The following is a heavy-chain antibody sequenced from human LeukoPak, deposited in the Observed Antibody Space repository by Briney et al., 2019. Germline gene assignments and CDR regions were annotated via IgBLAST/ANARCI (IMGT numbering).Heavy chain of an antibody. CDR1: GYSFPTFW. CDR3: ARQRNVWGSYRTFDY. Sequence: GESLKISCKASGYSFPTFWIAWVRQMPGKGLEWMGIIYPDDSNTRYSPSFQGQVTFSADKSISTAYLQWSSLKASDTAMYYCARQRNVWGSYRTFDYWGQGTLVTVSS. CDR2: IYPDDSNT. J-gene: IGHJ4*02. V-gene: IGHV5-51*01. D-gene: IGHD3-16*02.